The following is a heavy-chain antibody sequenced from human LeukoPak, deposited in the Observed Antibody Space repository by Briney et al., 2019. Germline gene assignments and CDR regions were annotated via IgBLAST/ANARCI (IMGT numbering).Heavy chain of an antibody. J-gene: IGHJ3*02. CDR2: IKSKTNGGTT. CDR3: TTEGYSYGYHSFDI. Sequence: GRSLRLSCAASGFTFSSYAMSWVRQAPGKGLEWVGHIKSKTNGGTTDYAAPVKDRFTISRDDSENTLYLQMNSLKTEGTALYYCTTEGYSYGYHSFDIWGQGTMVTVSS. D-gene: IGHD5-18*01. CDR1: GFTFSSYA. V-gene: IGHV3-15*01.